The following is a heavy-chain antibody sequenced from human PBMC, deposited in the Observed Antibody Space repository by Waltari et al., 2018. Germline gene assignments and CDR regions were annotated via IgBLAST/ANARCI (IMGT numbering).Heavy chain of an antibody. Sequence: QVQLQESGPGLVKPSETLSLTCTVSGGSVSSGSYYWSWIGQPPGKGLEWIGYIYYSGSTNYNPSLKSRVTISVDTSKDQFSLKLSSVTAADTAVYYCARGRGGDYVWGSYRQPPYFDYWGQGTLVTVSS. D-gene: IGHD3-16*02. V-gene: IGHV4-61*01. J-gene: IGHJ4*02. CDR3: ARGRGGDYVWGSYRQPPYFDY. CDR2: IYYSGST. CDR1: GGSVSSGSYY.